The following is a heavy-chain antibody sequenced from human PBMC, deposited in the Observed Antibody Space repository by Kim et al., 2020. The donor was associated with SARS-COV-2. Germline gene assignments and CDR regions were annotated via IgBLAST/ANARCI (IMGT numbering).Heavy chain of an antibody. CDR3: AAPNPPGLLWFGELSFTDYYYGMDV. D-gene: IGHD3-10*01. CDR2: IVVGSGNT. J-gene: IGHJ6*02. V-gene: IGHV1-58*01. Sequence: SVKVSCKASGFTFTSSAVQWVRQARGQRLEWIGWIVVGSGNTNYAQKFQERVTITRDMSTSTAYMELSSLRSEDTAVYYCAAPNPPGLLWFGELSFTDYYYGMDVWGQGTTVTVSS. CDR1: GFTFTSSA.